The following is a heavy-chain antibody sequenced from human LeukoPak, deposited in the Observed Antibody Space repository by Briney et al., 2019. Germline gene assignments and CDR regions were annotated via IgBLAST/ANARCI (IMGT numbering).Heavy chain of an antibody. V-gene: IGHV3-30-3*01. Sequence: QPGGSLRLSCAASGFTFSSYAMHWVRQAPGKGLEWVAVISYDGSNKYYADSVKGRFTISRDNSKNTLYLQMNSLRAEDTAVYYCAREGPQWEPDAFDIWGQGTMVTVSS. CDR3: AREGPQWEPDAFDI. J-gene: IGHJ3*02. CDR1: GFTFSSYA. D-gene: IGHD1-26*01. CDR2: ISYDGSNK.